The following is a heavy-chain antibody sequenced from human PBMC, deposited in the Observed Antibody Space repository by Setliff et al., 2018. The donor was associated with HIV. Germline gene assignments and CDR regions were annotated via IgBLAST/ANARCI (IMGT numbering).Heavy chain of an antibody. V-gene: IGHV3-11*03. CDR3: ASQGVVVTTRGHHYYGLNV. Sequence: LRLSCAASGFTFSDYYMTWIRQAPGKGLEWISHISGSSSYIEYTDSVRGRFTISRDNAKNSLYLQMNSLRAEDTAVYYCASQGVVVTTRGHHYYGLNVWVQGTTVTVSS. CDR1: GFTFSDYY. CDR2: ISGSSSYI. D-gene: IGHD2-15*01. J-gene: IGHJ6*02.